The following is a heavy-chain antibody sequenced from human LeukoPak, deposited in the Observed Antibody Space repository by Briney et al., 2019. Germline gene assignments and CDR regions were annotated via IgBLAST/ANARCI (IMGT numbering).Heavy chain of an antibody. CDR2: ISAYNGNT. J-gene: IGHJ4*02. V-gene: IGHV1-18*04. CDR1: GYTFTSYG. Sequence: ASGKLSCKASGYTFTSYGISWVRQAPGQGLEWMGWISAYNGNTNYAQKLQGRVTMTTDTSTSTAYMELRSLRSDDTAVYYCARDLPDTAMVTPFDYWGQGTLVTVSS. D-gene: IGHD5-18*01. CDR3: ARDLPDTAMVTPFDY.